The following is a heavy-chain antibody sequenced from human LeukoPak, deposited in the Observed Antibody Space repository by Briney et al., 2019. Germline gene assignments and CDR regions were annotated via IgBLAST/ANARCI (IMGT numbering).Heavy chain of an antibody. V-gene: IGHV1-2*02. CDR1: GYSFTDKY. CDR3: ARAGGRSWFDP. J-gene: IGHJ5*02. Sequence: ASVKVSCKASGYSFTDKYMHWVRQAPGQGPEWMGRINPKSGGTNHAQKFQGRVTMTTDTSMSTAYMELSRLTSDDTAVYYCARAGGRSWFDPWGQGTLVTVSS. CDR2: INPKSGGT.